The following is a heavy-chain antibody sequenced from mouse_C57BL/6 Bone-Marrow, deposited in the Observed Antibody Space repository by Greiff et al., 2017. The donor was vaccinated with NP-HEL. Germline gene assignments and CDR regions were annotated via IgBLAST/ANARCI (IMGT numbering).Heavy chain of an antibody. Sequence: EVKLVESGEGLVKPGGSLTLSCAASGFTFSSYAMSWVRQTPEKRLEWVAYISSGGDYIYYADTVKGRFTISRDNARNTLYLQMSSLKSEDTAMYYSTGGSSYFAYRGQETLVTVSA. CDR1: GFTFSSYA. D-gene: IGHD1-1*01. CDR2: ISSGGDYI. J-gene: IGHJ3*01. CDR3: TGGSSYFAY. V-gene: IGHV5-9-1*02.